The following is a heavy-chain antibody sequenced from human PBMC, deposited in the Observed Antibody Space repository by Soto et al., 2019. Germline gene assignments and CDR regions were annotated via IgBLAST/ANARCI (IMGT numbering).Heavy chain of an antibody. V-gene: IGHV3-15*07. CDR2: IKNKTDGGTT. CDR1: GSTFSNAW. Sequence: GGSLRLSCAASGSTFSNAWVNWVRQAPGKGLEWVGRIKNKTDGGTTDYAAPVKGRFTISRDDSKNTLYLQMNSLKTEDTAVYYCTTDNRYDYVWGSYRYTVYYGMDVWGQGTTVTVSS. CDR3: TTDNRYDYVWGSYRYTVYYGMDV. J-gene: IGHJ6*02. D-gene: IGHD3-16*02.